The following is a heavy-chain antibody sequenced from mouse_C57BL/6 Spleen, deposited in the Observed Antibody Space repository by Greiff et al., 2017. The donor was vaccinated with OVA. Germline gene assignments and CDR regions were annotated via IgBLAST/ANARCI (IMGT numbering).Heavy chain of an antibody. D-gene: IGHD1-1*01. V-gene: IGHV5-6*02. J-gene: IGHJ3*01. CDR2: ISSGGSYT. Sequence: EVKLVESGGDLVKPGGSLKLSCAASGFTFSSYGMSWVRQTPDKRLEWVATISSGGSYTYYPDSVKGRFTISRDNAKNTLYLQMSSLKSEDTAMYYCARRDYYGSGFAYWGQGTLVTVSA. CDR1: GFTFSSYG. CDR3: ARRDYYGSGFAY.